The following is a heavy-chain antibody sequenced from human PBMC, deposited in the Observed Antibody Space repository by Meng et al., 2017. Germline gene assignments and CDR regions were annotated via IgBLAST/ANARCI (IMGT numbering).Heavy chain of an antibody. J-gene: IGHJ4*02. CDR2: IIPIFGTA. Sequence: QVQSVQSGAGGEKPWSLVKVSCKASGGTFSSYAISWVRQAPGQGLEWMGGIIPIFGTANYAQKFQGRVTITADESTSTAYMELSSLRSEDTAVYYCARDIRPSYFDYWGQGTLVTVSS. D-gene: IGHD3-10*01. CDR3: ARDIRPSYFDY. V-gene: IGHV1-69*01. CDR1: GGTFSSYA.